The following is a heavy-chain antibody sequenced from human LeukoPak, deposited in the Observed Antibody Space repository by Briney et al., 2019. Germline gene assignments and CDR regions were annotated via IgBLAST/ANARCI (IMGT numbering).Heavy chain of an antibody. CDR3: AKPPGRGLYLPGHWFDP. D-gene: IGHD2-15*01. J-gene: IGHJ5*02. CDR2: IIGSGGNT. Sequence: GGSLRLSCAASGFTFSSYVMCWVCQAPGRGVWWVSAIIGSGGNTYHADSVNGPFTIPRNHSKNTLYMQMNSLRAEDPAIYYRAKPPGRGLYLPGHWFDPWGQGTLVTVSS. CDR1: GFTFSSYV. V-gene: IGHV3-23*01.